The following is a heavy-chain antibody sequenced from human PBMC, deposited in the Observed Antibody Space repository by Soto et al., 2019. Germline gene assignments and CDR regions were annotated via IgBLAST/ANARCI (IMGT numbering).Heavy chain of an antibody. J-gene: IGHJ3*02. D-gene: IGHD6-19*01. CDR1: GGSIVTYF. V-gene: IGHV4-59*01. CDR3: ARGRRSSGRHDAFDI. Sequence: KPSETLSLTCTFSGGSIVTYFWNWIRQPPGKGLEWIGYIDYSGSTNSNPSLRSRVTISVDTSKTQFSLKLSSVTAADTAVYYCARGRRSSGRHDAFDIWGQGTMVTVSS. CDR2: IDYSGST.